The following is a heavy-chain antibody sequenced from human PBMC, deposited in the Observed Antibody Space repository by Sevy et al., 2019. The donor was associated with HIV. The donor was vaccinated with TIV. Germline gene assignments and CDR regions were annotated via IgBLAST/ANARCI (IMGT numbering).Heavy chain of an antibody. V-gene: IGHV3-23*01. J-gene: IGHJ3*02. Sequence: GGSLRLSCVASEFIFSSHAVSWVRQAPGKGLEWVSAISGDGDNTHYADSVRGRFTISRDNFKNTLYLQMNSLRAEDTALYYCARDGRGISAFDIWGPGTMVTVSS. CDR1: EFIFSSHA. D-gene: IGHD3-3*02. CDR2: ISGDGDNT. CDR3: ARDGRGISAFDI.